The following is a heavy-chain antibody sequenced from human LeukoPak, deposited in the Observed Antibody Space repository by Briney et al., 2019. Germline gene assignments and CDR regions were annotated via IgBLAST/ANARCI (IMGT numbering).Heavy chain of an antibody. D-gene: IGHD2-15*01. CDR3: TRGLYSAHDY. CDR1: GFTFSSYW. CDR2: INTDGSTT. J-gene: IGHJ4*02. V-gene: IGHV3-74*01. Sequence: GGSLRLSCAASGFTFSSYWMHWVRHAPGKGLVWVSRINTDGSTTTYADSVKGRFTISRDNAKNTLYLQMNSLRAEDTAVYYCTRGLYSAHDYWGQGTLVTVSS.